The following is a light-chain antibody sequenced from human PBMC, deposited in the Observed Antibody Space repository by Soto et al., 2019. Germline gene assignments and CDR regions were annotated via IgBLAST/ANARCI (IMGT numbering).Light chain of an antibody. J-gene: IGKJ1*01. CDR2: DAF. CDR1: QPITTW. Sequence: DIQMTQSPSTLSASIGDSVTITCQASQPITTWLAWYQQKPGRAPRLLIYDAFVLQSGVPSRFSGSGSGTEFTLTISSLQPDDFATYYCQQYNSFLTTFGQGTKV. V-gene: IGKV1-5*01. CDR3: QQYNSFLTT.